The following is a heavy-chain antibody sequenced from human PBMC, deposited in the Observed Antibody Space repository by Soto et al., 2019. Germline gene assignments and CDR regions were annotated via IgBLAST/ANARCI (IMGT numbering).Heavy chain of an antibody. Sequence: QVQLQQWGAGLLKPSETLSLTCAVYGGSFSGYYWTWIRQPPGKGLEWIGGINHSASTNYNPSLKSRVATSVDTSKNQFSLKLGSVTAADTAVYYCARLKEVVATIKTYYYGMDVWGQGTTVTVSS. D-gene: IGHD5-12*01. CDR3: ARLKEVVATIKTYYYGMDV. V-gene: IGHV4-34*01. CDR1: GGSFSGYY. J-gene: IGHJ6*02. CDR2: INHSAST.